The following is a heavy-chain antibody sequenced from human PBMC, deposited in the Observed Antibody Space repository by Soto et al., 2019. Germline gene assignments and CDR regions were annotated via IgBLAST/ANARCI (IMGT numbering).Heavy chain of an antibody. D-gene: IGHD6-19*01. CDR1: GFTFSSYS. CDR3: ARVSSGSNWFDP. V-gene: IGHV3-21*01. CDR2: ISSSSSYI. Sequence: GSLRLSCAASGFTFSSYSMNWVRQAPGKGLEWVSSISSSSSYIYYADSVKGRFTISRDNAKNSLYLQMNSLRAEDTAVYYCARVSSGSNWFDPWGQGTLVTVSS. J-gene: IGHJ5*02.